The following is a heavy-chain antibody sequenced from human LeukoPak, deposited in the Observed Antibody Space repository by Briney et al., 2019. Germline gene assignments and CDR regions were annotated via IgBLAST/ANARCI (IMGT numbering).Heavy chain of an antibody. V-gene: IGHV3-23*01. J-gene: IGHJ4*02. D-gene: IGHD6-19*01. Sequence: GGSLRLSWAASGXTFSSYAMSWVRQAPGKGLEWVSGISGSGGTTYYADSVKGRFTISRDNSKNTLYLQMNSLRAEDTAVYYCAKEGRIIAVAGHLDYWGQGTLVTVSS. CDR1: GXTFSSYA. CDR2: ISGSGGTT. CDR3: AKEGRIIAVAGHLDY.